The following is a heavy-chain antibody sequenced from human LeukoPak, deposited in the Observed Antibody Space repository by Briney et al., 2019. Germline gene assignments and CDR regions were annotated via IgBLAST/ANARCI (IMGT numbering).Heavy chain of an antibody. J-gene: IGHJ4*02. Sequence: SETLSLTCAVSGGSISSYYWSWIRQPPGKGLEWIGYIYYSGSTNYNPSLKSRVTISLDTSKTQFSLKLSSVTAADTAVYYCARARSSGYPDYWGQGTLVTVSS. CDR1: GGSISSYY. D-gene: IGHD3-22*01. CDR3: ARARSSGYPDY. V-gene: IGHV4-59*01. CDR2: IYYSGST.